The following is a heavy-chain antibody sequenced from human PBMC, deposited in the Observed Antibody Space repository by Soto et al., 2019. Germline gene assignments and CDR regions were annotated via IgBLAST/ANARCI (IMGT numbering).Heavy chain of an antibody. CDR1: GYTFTGYY. CDR2: INPNSGGT. D-gene: IGHD3-22*01. Sequence: ASVKVSCKASGYTFTGYYMHWVRQAPGQGLEWMGWINPNSGGTNYAQKFQGRVTMTRDTSISTAYMELSRLRSDDTAVYYCARDYYYSSGYYPKYYFDYCGQGTLVTVSS. CDR3: ARDYYYSSGYYPKYYFDY. J-gene: IGHJ4*02. V-gene: IGHV1-2*02.